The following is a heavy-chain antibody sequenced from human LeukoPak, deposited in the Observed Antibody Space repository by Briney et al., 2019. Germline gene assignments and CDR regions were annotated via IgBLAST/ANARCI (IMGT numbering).Heavy chain of an antibody. CDR3: ARGRGGVLLWFGEFNWFDP. J-gene: IGHJ5*02. D-gene: IGHD3-10*01. CDR2: IYHSGST. V-gene: IGHV4-30-2*01. Sequence: SQTLSLTCAVSGGSISSGGYSWSWIRQPPGKGLEWIGYIYHSGSTYYNPSLKSRVTISVDRSKNQFSLKLSSVTAADTAVYYCARGRGGVLLWFGEFNWFDPWGQGTLVTVSP. CDR1: GGSISSGGYS.